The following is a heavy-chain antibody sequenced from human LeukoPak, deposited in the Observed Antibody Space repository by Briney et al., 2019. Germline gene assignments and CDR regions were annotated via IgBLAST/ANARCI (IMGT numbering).Heavy chain of an antibody. J-gene: IGHJ5*02. CDR3: ARDTPGYSSSRYTGGLYNWFDP. CDR1: GGSISSYY. CDR2: IYTSGST. D-gene: IGHD6-13*01. Sequence: PSETLSLTCTVSGGSISSYYWSWIRQPAGKVLEWIGRIYTSGSTNYNPSLKSRVTMSVDTSKNQFFLKLSSVTAADTAVYYCARDTPGYSSSRYTGGLYNWFDPWGQGTLVTVSS. V-gene: IGHV4-4*07.